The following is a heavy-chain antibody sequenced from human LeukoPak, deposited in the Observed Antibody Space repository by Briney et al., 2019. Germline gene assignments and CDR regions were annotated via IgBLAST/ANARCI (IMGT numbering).Heavy chain of an antibody. CDR3: ARDSVNLGIAAAGNDY. CDR1: GGTFSSYA. D-gene: IGHD6-13*01. CDR2: IIPIFGTA. J-gene: IGHJ4*02. V-gene: IGHV1-69*05. Sequence: SVKVSCKASGGTFSSYAISWVRQAPGQGLEWMGGIIPIFGTAYYAQKFQGRVTITTDESTSTAYMELSSLRSEDTAVYYCARDSVNLGIAAAGNDYWGQGTLVTVSS.